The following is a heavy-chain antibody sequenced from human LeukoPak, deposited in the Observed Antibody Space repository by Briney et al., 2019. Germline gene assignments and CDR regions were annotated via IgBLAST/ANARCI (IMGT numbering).Heavy chain of an antibody. Sequence: PSETLSLTCAVYGGSFSGYYWSWIRQPPGKGLEWIGEIIHSGSTNYNPSLKSRVTISVDTSKNQFSLKLSSVTAADTAVYYCARGIRGYSYGLRYYYYGMDVWGQGTTVTVSS. CDR1: GGSFSGYY. CDR2: IIHSGST. V-gene: IGHV4-34*01. J-gene: IGHJ6*02. CDR3: ARGIRGYSYGLRYYYYGMDV. D-gene: IGHD5-18*01.